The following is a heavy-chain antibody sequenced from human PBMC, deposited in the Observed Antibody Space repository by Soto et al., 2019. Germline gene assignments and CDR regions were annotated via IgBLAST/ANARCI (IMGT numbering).Heavy chain of an antibody. D-gene: IGHD1-26*01. CDR3: PQNKARGYGAFSDSGGRFGWLDP. Sequence: ETLPLPWFLSGHSVSSPDYCAWLPQLPVKRLERIGSIYNSASTHYNPSFKSRVTMSIDTSKNQVSLRLPSVTAEETDMYYCPQNKARGYGAFSDSGGRFGWLDPWGQGTLVTVSS. J-gene: IGHJ5*02. CDR1: GHSVSSPDY. V-gene: IGHV4-38-2*01. CDR2: IYNSAST.